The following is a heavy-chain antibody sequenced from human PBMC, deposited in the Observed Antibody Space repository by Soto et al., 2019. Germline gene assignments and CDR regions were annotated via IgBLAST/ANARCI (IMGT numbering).Heavy chain of an antibody. V-gene: IGHV3-9*01. CDR1: GFIFDDYA. CDR3: TKGGSSSWDPAN. D-gene: IGHD6-13*01. J-gene: IGHJ4*02. Sequence: EVQLVESGGGLVQPGRSLRLSCAASGFIFDDYAMHWVRQVPGKGLEWVSTISSDSGSIGYADSVKGRFTISRDNAKSSLYLQMITLRAEDTALYDCTKGGSSSWDPANWGQGTLVTVSS. CDR2: ISSDSGSI.